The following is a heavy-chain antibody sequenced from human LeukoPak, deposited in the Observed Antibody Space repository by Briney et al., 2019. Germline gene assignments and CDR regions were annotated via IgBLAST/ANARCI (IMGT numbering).Heavy chain of an antibody. V-gene: IGHV1-2*02. CDR3: ARVQRTAADVAYLDF. Sequence: ASVKDSCKASGYSFAANIIHWVRQAPGQGLEWMGWISPHNGGESFAQKFQGRVTMTSERSINTAYMELSSLASDEQAVYYCARVQRTAADVAYLDFWGRGT. D-gene: IGHD6-13*01. CDR1: GYSFAANI. J-gene: IGHJ4*02. CDR2: ISPHNGGE.